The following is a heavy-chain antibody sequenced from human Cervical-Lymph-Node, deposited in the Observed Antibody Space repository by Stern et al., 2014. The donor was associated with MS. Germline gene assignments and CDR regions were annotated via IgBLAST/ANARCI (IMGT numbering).Heavy chain of an antibody. D-gene: IGHD1-26*01. J-gene: IGHJ5*02. V-gene: IGHV4-31*03. CDR1: GGSISSGGHY. Sequence: DQLVESGPGLVKPSQTLSLTCTVSGGSISSGGHYWSWIRQHPGKGLERIGYIYYSGGTFYNPSLKSRVSISLDTSKNQFSLKLSSVTAADTAVYYCASRWSGTYYGQNWFDPWGQGTLVTVSS. CDR3: ASRWSGTYYGQNWFDP. CDR2: IYYSGGT.